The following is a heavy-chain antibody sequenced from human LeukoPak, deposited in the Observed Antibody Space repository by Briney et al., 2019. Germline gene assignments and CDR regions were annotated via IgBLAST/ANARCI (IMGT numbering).Heavy chain of an antibody. CDR2: IRSNAYGGAT. J-gene: IGHJ4*02. CDR3: TRGSNRDDSSDFDC. Sequence: GGSLRLSCAASVFNFNNAGMNWVRQAPGKGLDWVGRIRSNAYGGATESAAPVTGRFTISRDDSENTLYLQMNSLKIEDTAVYYCTRGSNRDDSSDFDCWGQGTLVTVSS. V-gene: IGHV3-15*07. D-gene: IGHD3-22*01. CDR1: VFNFNNAG.